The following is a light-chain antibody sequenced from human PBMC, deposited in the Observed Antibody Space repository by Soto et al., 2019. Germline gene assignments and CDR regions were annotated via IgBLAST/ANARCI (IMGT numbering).Light chain of an antibody. CDR3: QQYYSTPTWT. J-gene: IGKJ1*01. CDR1: QSVLYSSNNKNY. V-gene: IGKV4-1*01. Sequence: DIVMTQSPDSLAVSLGERATINCKSSQSVLYSSNNKNYLAWYQQKPGQPPKLLIYWASTRESGVTDRFSVSESVTDFKPTISSLQAEDVAVYYCQQYYSTPTWTFGQGTKVEIK. CDR2: WAS.